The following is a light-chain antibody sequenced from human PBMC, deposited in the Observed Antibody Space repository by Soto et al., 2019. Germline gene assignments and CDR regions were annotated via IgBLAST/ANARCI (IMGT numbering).Light chain of an antibody. Sequence: DIQMTQSPSTLSTSVGDRVTITCRASQSISSWLAWYQQKPGKPPKLLIYDASSLERGVPSRFSGSGSGTEFTLTISSLQPDDFATYYCQQYNSYPWTFGQGTKVEIK. CDR3: QQYNSYPWT. J-gene: IGKJ1*01. CDR1: QSISSW. CDR2: DAS. V-gene: IGKV1-5*01.